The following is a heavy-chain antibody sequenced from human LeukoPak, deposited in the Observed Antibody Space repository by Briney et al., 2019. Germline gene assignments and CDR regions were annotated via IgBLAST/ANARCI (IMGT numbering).Heavy chain of an antibody. Sequence: PSETLSLTCTVSGGSISSYYWSWIRQPPGKGLEWSGYIYYSGSTNYNPSLKSRVTISVDTSKNQFSLKLSSVTAADTAVYYGARDRRDGYNAFDYWGQGTLVTVSS. D-gene: IGHD5-12*01. CDR2: IYYSGST. J-gene: IGHJ4*02. V-gene: IGHV4-59*01. CDR1: GGSISSYY. CDR3: ARDRRDGYNAFDY.